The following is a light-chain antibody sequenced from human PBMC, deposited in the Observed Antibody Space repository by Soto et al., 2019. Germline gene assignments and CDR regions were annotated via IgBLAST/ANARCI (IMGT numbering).Light chain of an antibody. CDR2: ATA. V-gene: IGKV1-33*01. CDR3: QQYDNLVT. CDR1: QDIGKY. J-gene: IGKJ4*01. Sequence: DIQMTQSPSSLSASVGDRVTITCPASQDIGKYLNWYQQKPGKAPNLLIYATANLETGVPLRFSGSGSGTDFTFTSSSLQPEDIATYYCQQYDNLVTFGGGTKVDSK.